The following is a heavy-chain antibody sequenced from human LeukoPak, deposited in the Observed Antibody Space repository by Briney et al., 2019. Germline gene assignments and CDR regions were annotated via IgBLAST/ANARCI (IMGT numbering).Heavy chain of an antibody. V-gene: IGHV1-18*01. Sequence: ASVKVSCTASGYTFTSYGISWVRQAPGQGLEWMGWISAYNGNTNYAQKLQGRVTMTTDTSTSTAYMELRSLRSDDTAVYYCARDDVVVVPAAMREFYYYYGMDVWGQGTTVTVSS. D-gene: IGHD2-2*01. CDR2: ISAYNGNT. CDR1: GYTFTSYG. CDR3: ARDDVVVVPAAMREFYYYYGMDV. J-gene: IGHJ6*02.